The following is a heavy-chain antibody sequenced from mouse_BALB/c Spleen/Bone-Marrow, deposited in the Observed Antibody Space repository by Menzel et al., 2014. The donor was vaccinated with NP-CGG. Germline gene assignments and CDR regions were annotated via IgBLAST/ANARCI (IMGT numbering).Heavy chain of an antibody. CDR1: GFNIKDTY. Sequence: EVQLQQSGAELVKPGASVKLSCTASGFNIKDTYMHWVKQRPEQGLEWIGRIDPANGNTKYDPKFQGKAAITADTSSNTAYLQLSSLTSEDTAVYYCARWLPLAYWGQGTLVTVSA. D-gene: IGHD2-2*01. CDR2: IDPANGNT. CDR3: ARWLPLAY. J-gene: IGHJ3*01. V-gene: IGHV14-3*02.